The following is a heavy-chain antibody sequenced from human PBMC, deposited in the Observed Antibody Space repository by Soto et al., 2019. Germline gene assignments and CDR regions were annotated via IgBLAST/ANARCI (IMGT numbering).Heavy chain of an antibody. CDR1: GYTFTSYG. V-gene: IGHV1-18*01. Sequence: GASVEVSSKASGYTFTSYGISWVRQAPGQGLEWMGWISTYNGNTNYAQKLQGRVTMTTDTSTSTAYMELRSLRSVDTAVYYCVSHRIIMVRGVIIYYYYVMDVWGQGTTVTVSS. CDR2: ISTYNGNT. CDR3: VSHRIIMVRGVIIYYYYVMDV. D-gene: IGHD3-10*01. J-gene: IGHJ6*02.